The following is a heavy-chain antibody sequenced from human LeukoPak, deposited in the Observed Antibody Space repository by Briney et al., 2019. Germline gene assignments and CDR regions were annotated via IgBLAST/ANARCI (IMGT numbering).Heavy chain of an antibody. CDR2: IKSKTDGGTT. D-gene: IGHD3-16*01. J-gene: IGHJ5*02. CDR3: TTEMFTFGGVILHPEFDP. Sequence: GGSLRLSCAASGFTFSNAWMSWVRQAPGKGLEWVGRIKSKTDGGTTDYAAPVKGRFTISRDDSKNTLYLQMNSLKTEDTAVYYCTTEMFTFGGVILHPEFDPWGQGTLVTVSS. CDR1: GFTFSNAW. V-gene: IGHV3-15*01.